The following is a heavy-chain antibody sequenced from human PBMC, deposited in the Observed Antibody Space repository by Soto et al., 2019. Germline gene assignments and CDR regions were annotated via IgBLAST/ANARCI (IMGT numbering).Heavy chain of an antibody. V-gene: IGHV1-69*13. D-gene: IGHD3-3*01. J-gene: IGHJ6*02. CDR3: ARDVEGYDFWSGPYYYYGMDV. CDR2: IIPIFGTA. CDR1: GDTFSSYA. Sequence: ASVKVSCKASGDTFSSYAISWVRQAPGQGLEWMGGIIPIFGTANYAQKFQGRVTITADESTSTAYMELSSLRSEDTAVYYCARDVEGYDFWSGPYYYYGMDVWGQGTTVTVSS.